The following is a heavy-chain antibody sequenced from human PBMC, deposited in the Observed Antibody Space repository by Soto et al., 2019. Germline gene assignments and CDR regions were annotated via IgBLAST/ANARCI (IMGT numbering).Heavy chain of an antibody. V-gene: IGHV3-11*01. CDR2: ISSSGSTI. D-gene: IGHD2-2*01. CDR1: GFTFSDYY. J-gene: IGHJ3*02. Sequence: QVQLVESGGGLVKPGGSLRLSCAASGFTFSDYYMSWIRQAPGKGLEWVSYISSSGSTIYYADSVKGRFTISRDNAKNSLYLQMNSLRAEDTAVYYGAREGVVVVPAAGFTSIGAFDIWGQGTMVTVSS. CDR3: AREGVVVVPAAGFTSIGAFDI.